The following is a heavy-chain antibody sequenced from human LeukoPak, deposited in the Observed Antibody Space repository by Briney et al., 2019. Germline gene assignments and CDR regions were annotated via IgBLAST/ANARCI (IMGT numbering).Heavy chain of an antibody. D-gene: IGHD2-15*01. V-gene: IGHV4-61*02. J-gene: IGHJ5*02. CDR2: IYTSGST. Sequence: KPSETLSLTCTVSGGSISSGSYYWSWIRQPAGKGLEWIGRIYTSGSTNYNPSLKSRVTISVDTSKNQFSLKLSSVTAADTAVYYCASGPVAATPSRWFDPWGQGTLVTVSS. CDR3: ASGPVAATPSRWFDP. CDR1: GGSISSGSYY.